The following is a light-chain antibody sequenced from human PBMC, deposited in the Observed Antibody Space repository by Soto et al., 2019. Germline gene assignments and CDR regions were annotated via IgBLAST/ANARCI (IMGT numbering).Light chain of an antibody. CDR3: MQSIQLPQT. CDR2: EVF. V-gene: IGKV2D-29*01. Sequence: EIVMTETPLSLSVTPGQPASISCKSSQRLLHSDGKTYLYWYLQRPGQPPELLIDEVFNRYSGVPDRSSVYGSGTDSTLKISRFEAEDVVISYCMQSIQLPQTVGQGTKVDIK. J-gene: IGKJ1*01. CDR1: QRLLHSDGKTY.